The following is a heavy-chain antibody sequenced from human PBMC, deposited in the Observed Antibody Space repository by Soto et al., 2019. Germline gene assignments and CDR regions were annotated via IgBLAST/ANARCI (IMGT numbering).Heavy chain of an antibody. CDR1: GYIFTSYV. J-gene: IGHJ6*02. D-gene: IGHD1-26*01. Sequence: ASVKVSCKASGYIFTSYVMHWVRQAPGQRLEWMGWINAGNGDTKYSQKFQGRVTMTVDTSTTTAFMELTSLTSDDRAVYYCAKNGTPHYYYYGMDVCGQVTTVTVSS. CDR3: AKNGTPHYYYYGMDV. CDR2: INAGNGDT. V-gene: IGHV1-3*01.